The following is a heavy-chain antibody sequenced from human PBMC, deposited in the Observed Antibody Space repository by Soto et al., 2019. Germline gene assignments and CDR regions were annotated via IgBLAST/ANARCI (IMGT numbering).Heavy chain of an antibody. V-gene: IGHV1-18*01. CDR1: GYTFTTYG. CDR2: ITAYNGNT. Sequence: QVQLVQSGAEVKKPGASVKVSCKASGYTFTTYGISWLRRPPGQGLEWMGGITAYNGNTNYAQKLQGRVTMTTDTSTSTAYMELRSLRSDDTAVYYCVVAAQPYYFDYWGQGTLVTVSS. D-gene: IGHD2-15*01. CDR3: VVAAQPYYFDY. J-gene: IGHJ4*02.